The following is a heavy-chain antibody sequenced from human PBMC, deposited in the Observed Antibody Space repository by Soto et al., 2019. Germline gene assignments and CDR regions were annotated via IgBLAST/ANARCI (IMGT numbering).Heavy chain of an antibody. J-gene: IGHJ1*01. CDR3: ARGGSSNWLRIFHQ. CDR1: GASISAINW. CDR2: IYHDGST. V-gene: IGHV4-4*02. D-gene: IGHD6-13*01. Sequence: SETLSLTCAVSGASISAINWWSLFRQPPGMGLECIGEIYHDGSTNYNPSLKSRISISLDKSKNEFSLKLSSVTAADTAVYFCARGGSSNWLRIFHQWGQGTLVTVSS.